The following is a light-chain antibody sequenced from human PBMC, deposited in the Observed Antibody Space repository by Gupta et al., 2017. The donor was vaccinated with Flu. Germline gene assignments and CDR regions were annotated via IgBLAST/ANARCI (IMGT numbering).Light chain of an antibody. CDR3: QSYDSSLGGWV. CDR1: SSNIGAGYD. CDR2: DNS. V-gene: IGLV1-40*01. J-gene: IGLJ3*02. Sequence: VNISCTGSSSNIGAGYDVHWYQQLPGTAPKVLIYDNSNGPSGVPSRFSGSESGTSASLAITGLQAEDEADYYCQSYDSSLGGWVFGGGTKLTVL.